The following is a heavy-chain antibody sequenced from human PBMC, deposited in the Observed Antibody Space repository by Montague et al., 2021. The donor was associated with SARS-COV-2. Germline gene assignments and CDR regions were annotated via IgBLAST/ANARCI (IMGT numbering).Heavy chain of an antibody. V-gene: IGHV4-39*01. D-gene: IGHD2-2*02. CDR3: AGRVVVPAAIGYWYFDL. CDR2: IYYSGST. J-gene: IGHJ2*01. CDR1: GGSISSSSYY. Sequence: SETLSLTCTVSGGSISSSSYYWGWIRQPPGKGLEWIGSIYYSGSTYYNPSLKSRVTISVDTSKNQFSLKLSSVTAADTAVYYCAGRVVVPAAIGYWYFDLWGRGTLVTVSS.